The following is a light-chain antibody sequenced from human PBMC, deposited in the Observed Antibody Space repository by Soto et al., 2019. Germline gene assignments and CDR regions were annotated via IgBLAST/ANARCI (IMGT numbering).Light chain of an antibody. V-gene: IGKV1-13*02. CDR2: DAS. Sequence: IQMTQSPSTLSGSVGDRVTMTCRASQGIISALAWYQQTPGKPPKVLIYDASSLQSGVPSRFSGSASGTEFTLTISSLQPEDFATYYCQQVSGYPLNFGGGTKVDIK. CDR3: QQVSGYPLN. J-gene: IGKJ4*01. CDR1: QGIISA.